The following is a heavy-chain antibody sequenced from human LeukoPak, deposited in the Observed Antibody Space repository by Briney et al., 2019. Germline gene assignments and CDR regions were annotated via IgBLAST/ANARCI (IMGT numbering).Heavy chain of an antibody. CDR3: TTVGSSGCDN. V-gene: IGHV3-15*01. D-gene: IGHD6-19*01. CDR1: GFTFSSAW. J-gene: IGHJ1*01. Sequence: GGSLRLCCAACGFTFSSAWRSWVRQAPGQGLEWLGRIKSRTDGRTTDSAAPVKRNFTISRDDSENTLYVQMNSLKTEDTAVYYCTTVGSSGCDNWGQGTLVTVSS. CDR2: IKSRTDGRTT.